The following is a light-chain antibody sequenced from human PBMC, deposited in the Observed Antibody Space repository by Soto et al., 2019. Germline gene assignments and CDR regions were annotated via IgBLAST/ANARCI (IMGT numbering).Light chain of an antibody. V-gene: IGLV1-40*01. CDR1: SSNIGAGYD. Sequence: QSVLTQPRSVSGAPGQRVTISCTGCSSNIGAGYDVHWYQQLPGTAPKLLIYGNSNRPSGVPDRFSGSKSGTSASLAITGLHDEDEADYYCQSYDSSLSPPVFGGGNQMTV. CDR2: GNS. J-gene: IGLJ3*02. CDR3: QSYDSSLSPPV.